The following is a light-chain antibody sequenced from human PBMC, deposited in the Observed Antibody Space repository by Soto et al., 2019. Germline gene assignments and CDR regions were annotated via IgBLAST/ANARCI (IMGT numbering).Light chain of an antibody. CDR1: QSVSSY. J-gene: IGKJ3*01. CDR2: DAS. V-gene: IGKV3-11*01. Sequence: EIVLTQSPATLSLSPGERATLSCRASQSVSSYLAWSQQKPGQAPRLLIYDASSRATGIPARFSGSGSGSDFTLTISSLEPEDFAVYYCQQRTNWPPVFTFGPGTKVDIK. CDR3: QQRTNWPPVFT.